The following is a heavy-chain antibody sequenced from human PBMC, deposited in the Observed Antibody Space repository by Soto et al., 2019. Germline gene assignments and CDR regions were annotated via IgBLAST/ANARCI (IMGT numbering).Heavy chain of an antibody. CDR3: AKDPPTTGTTFDY. D-gene: IGHD1-1*01. CDR1: GFTFSSFA. Sequence: PGGSLRLSCAASGFTFSSFAISWVRQAPGKGLEWVSTINKSGGSTYYADSVKGRFTISRDNSKNVLFLQINGLRAEDTAVYYCAKDPPTTGTTFDYWGRGTLVTVSS. CDR2: INKSGGST. V-gene: IGHV3-23*01. J-gene: IGHJ4*02.